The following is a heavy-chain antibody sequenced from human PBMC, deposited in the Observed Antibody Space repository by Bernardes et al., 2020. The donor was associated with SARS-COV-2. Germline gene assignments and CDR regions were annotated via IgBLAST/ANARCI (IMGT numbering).Heavy chain of an antibody. J-gene: IGHJ4*02. D-gene: IGHD3-3*01. Sequence: GGSLRLSCAASGFTFSSYAMSWVRQAPGKGLEWVSAISGSGGSTYYADSVKGRFTISRDNSKNTLYLQMNSLRAEDTAVYYCAKDYSPIFGVVIMDGLGYWGQGTLVTVSS. CDR2: ISGSGGST. V-gene: IGHV3-23*01. CDR1: GFTFSSYA. CDR3: AKDYSPIFGVVIMDGLGY.